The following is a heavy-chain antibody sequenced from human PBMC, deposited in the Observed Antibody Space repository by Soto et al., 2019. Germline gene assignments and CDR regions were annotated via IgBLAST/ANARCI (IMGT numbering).Heavy chain of an antibody. V-gene: IGHV5-10-1*01. D-gene: IGHD2-2*01. Sequence: GESLKISCTGFGYTFTTFWISWVRQMPGKGLEWMGRIDPSDSNTKYSPSFQGHVSISVDKSISTAYLQWSSLKASDTAIYYCARLYCTSATCDSWFDPWGQGPLVPVSP. CDR2: IDPSDSNT. CDR3: ARLYCTSATCDSWFDP. J-gene: IGHJ5*02. CDR1: GYTFTTFW.